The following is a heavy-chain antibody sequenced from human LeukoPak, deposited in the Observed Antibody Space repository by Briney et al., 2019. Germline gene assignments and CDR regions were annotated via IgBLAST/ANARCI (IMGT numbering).Heavy chain of an antibody. CDR3: ARHSISYSSASHFGY. CDR2: IYTSGST. CDR1: GGSISSYY. J-gene: IGHJ4*02. Sequence: PSETLSLTCTVSGGSISSYYWSWIRQPAGKGLEWIGRIYTSGSTNYNPSLKSRVTMSVDTSKNQFSLKLSSVTAADTAVYYCARHSISYSSASHFGYWGQGTLLTVSS. D-gene: IGHD3-10*01. V-gene: IGHV4-4*07.